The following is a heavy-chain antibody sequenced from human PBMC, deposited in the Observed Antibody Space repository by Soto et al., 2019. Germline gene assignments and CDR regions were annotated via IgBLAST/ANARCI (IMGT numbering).Heavy chain of an antibody. V-gene: IGHV1-69*13. CDR1: GGTFSSYA. CDR2: IIPIFGTA. J-gene: IGHJ6*02. CDR3: ASGRDIVVVPATYYYGMDV. D-gene: IGHD2-2*01. Sequence: ASVQVSCKASGGTFSSYAISWVRQAPGQGLEWMGGIIPIFGTANYAQKFQGRVTITADESTSTAYMELSSLRSEDTAVYYCASGRDIVVVPATYYYGMDVWGQGTTVTVSS.